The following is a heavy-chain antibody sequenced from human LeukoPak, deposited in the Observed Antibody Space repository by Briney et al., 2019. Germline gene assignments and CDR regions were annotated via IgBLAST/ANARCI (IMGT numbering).Heavy chain of an antibody. V-gene: IGHV3-30*18. CDR2: ISYDGSNK. J-gene: IGHJ5*02. CDR3: AKDLGGFSGTTSGVNWFDP. D-gene: IGHD3-10*01. CDR1: GFTFSSYG. Sequence: PGRSLRLSCAASGFTFSSYGMHWVRQAPGKGLEWVAVISYDGSNKYYADSVKGRFTISRDNSKNTLYLQMNSLRAEDTAVYYCAKDLGGFSGTTSGVNWFDPWGQGTLVTVSS.